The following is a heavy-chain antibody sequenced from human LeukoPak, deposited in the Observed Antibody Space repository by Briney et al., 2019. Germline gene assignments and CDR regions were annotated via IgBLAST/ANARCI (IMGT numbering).Heavy chain of an antibody. CDR3: AKEYSGYDFDY. D-gene: IGHD5-12*01. CDR2: TSGSGVNS. J-gene: IGHJ4*02. CDR1: GYTLRSYD. Sequence: GGSLRLSCAASGYTLRSYDMSWVRQAPGKGLEWVAATSGSGVNSYYADSVRGRFTISRDNSQNTLYLQMDSLRAEDTALYYCAKEYSGYDFDYWGQGTLVTVSS. V-gene: IGHV3-23*01.